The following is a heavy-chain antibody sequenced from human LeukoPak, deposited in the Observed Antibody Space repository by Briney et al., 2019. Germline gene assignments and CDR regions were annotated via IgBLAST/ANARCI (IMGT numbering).Heavy chain of an antibody. CDR3: ARARIAVAGPFDY. J-gene: IGHJ4*02. D-gene: IGHD6-19*01. CDR2: IYNGGTT. V-gene: IGHV3-53*01. Sequence: PGGSLRLSCAASGFTFSSYGMHWVRQAPGKGLEWVSIIYNGGTTNYADSVKGRFTISRDNSKNTLHPQMNSLRVEDTAVYYCARARIAVAGPFDYWGQGTLVTVSS. CDR1: GFTFSSYG.